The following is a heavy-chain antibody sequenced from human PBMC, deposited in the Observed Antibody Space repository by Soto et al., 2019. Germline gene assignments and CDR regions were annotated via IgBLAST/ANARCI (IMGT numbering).Heavy chain of an antibody. CDR2: ISGSGGST. CDR1: GFTFSSYA. J-gene: IGHJ5*02. D-gene: IGHD2-15*01. Sequence: GGSLRLSCAASGFTFSSYAMSWVRQAPGKGLEWVSAISGSGGSTYYADSVKGRFTISRDNSKNTLYLQMNSLRAEDTAVYYCAKDPFSGGTLNWFDPWGQGTLVTVSS. CDR3: AKDPFSGGTLNWFDP. V-gene: IGHV3-23*01.